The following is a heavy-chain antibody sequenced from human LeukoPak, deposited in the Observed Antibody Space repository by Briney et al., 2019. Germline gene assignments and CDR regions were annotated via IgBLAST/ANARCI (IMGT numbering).Heavy chain of an antibody. CDR1: GFTFRNYW. D-gene: IGHD6-19*01. CDR2: IKRDGSDR. CDR3: VRNLAVAGTCFDS. Sequence: GGSLRLSCAASGFTFRNYWMSWVRQVPGTRLEWVANIKRDGSDRSYVTPVRRRFTISTDNAESSLYLQMNSLRAEDTAVYYCVRNLAVAGTCFDSWGQGTLVTVSS. J-gene: IGHJ4*02. V-gene: IGHV3-7*03.